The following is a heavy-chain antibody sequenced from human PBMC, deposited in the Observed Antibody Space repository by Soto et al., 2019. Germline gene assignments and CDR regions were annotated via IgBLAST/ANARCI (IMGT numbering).Heavy chain of an antibody. J-gene: IGHJ4*02. D-gene: IGHD3-9*01. Sequence: SETLSLTCTVSGGSVSSGSYYWSWSRQPPGKGLEWIGYIYYNGNTNYSPSLKSRATISVDTSKNSLYLQMNSLRVEDTAVYYCARDQGLLRYGYSDYWGQGTPVTVSS. CDR3: ARDQGLLRYGYSDY. CDR2: IYYNGNT. V-gene: IGHV4-61*01. CDR1: GGSVSSGSYY.